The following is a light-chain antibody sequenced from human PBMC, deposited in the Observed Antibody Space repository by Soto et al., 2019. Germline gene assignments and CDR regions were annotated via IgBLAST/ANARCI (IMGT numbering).Light chain of an antibody. CDR3: CSYAGSSTFYV. CDR1: SSDVGGCNY. Sequence: QSVLTQPRSVSGSPGQSVTISCTGTSSDVGGCNYVSWYQQHPGKAPKLMIYEGSKRPSGVSNRFSGSKSGNTASLTISGLQAEDEADYYCCSYAGSSTFYVFGTGTKVTV. V-gene: IGLV2-23*01. J-gene: IGLJ1*01. CDR2: EGS.